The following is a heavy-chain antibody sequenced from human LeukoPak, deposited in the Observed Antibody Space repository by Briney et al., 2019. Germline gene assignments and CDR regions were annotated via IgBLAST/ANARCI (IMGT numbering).Heavy chain of an antibody. Sequence: ASVKVSCKTSGHTFTSYYMHWVRQAPGQGLEWMGIINPSGGSTSYAQKFQGRVTMTRDTSASTVYMDLSDLRSEDTAVYYCARGGKQWRGGNYFDSWGQGTLVAVSS. CDR3: ARGGKQWRGGNYFDS. CDR2: INPSGGST. J-gene: IGHJ4*02. CDR1: GHTFTSYY. D-gene: IGHD6-19*01. V-gene: IGHV1-46*01.